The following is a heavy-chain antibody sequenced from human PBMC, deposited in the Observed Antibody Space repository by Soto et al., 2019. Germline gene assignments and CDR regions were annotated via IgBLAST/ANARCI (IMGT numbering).Heavy chain of an antibody. Sequence: GGSLRLSCAASGFTFDDYTMHWVRQAPGKGLEWVSLISWDGGSTYYADSEKGRFTISRDNSKNSLYLQMNSLRTEDTALYYCAKEYGYSSSWYHREFDYWGQGTLVTVSS. CDR2: ISWDGGST. J-gene: IGHJ4*02. CDR3: AKEYGYSSSWYHREFDY. D-gene: IGHD6-13*01. V-gene: IGHV3-43*01. CDR1: GFTFDDYT.